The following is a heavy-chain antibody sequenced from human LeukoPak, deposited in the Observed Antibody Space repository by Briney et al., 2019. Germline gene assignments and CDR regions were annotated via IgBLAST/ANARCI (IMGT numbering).Heavy chain of an antibody. D-gene: IGHD1-26*01. Sequence: SETLSLTCAVYGGSFSGYYWSWIRQPPGKGLEWIGEINHSGSTNYNPSLKSRVTISVDTSKNQFSLKLSSVTAADTAVYYCAITPLPIEEPDYWGQGTLVTVSS. V-gene: IGHV4-34*01. J-gene: IGHJ4*02. CDR2: INHSGST. CDR3: AITPLPIEEPDY. CDR1: GGSFSGYY.